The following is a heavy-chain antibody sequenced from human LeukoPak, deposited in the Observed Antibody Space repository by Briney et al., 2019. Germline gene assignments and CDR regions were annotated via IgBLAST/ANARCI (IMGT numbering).Heavy chain of an antibody. D-gene: IGHD5-18*01. CDR3: SRDDRYSSWN. CDR1: GFSFSTYW. J-gene: IGHJ4*02. V-gene: IGHV3-7*05. CDR2: IKHDGSDK. Sequence: GGSLRLSCAASGFSFSTYWMSWVRQAPGKGLEWVANIKHDGSDKYYVDSVKGRFTISRDNAKNSLFLQMNSLRAEDTAVYYCSRDDRYSSWNWGQGTLVTVSS.